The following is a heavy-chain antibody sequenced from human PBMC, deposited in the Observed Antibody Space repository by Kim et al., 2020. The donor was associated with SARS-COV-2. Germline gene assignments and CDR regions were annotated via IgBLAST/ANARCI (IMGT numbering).Heavy chain of an antibody. D-gene: IGHD3-22*01. V-gene: IGHV4-59*01. CDR1: GGSISSYY. CDR3: AIRGDYYDSSGLDY. Sequence: SETLSLTCTVSGGSISSYYWSWIRQPPGKGLEWIGYIYYSGSTNYNPSLKSRVTISVDTSKNQFSLKLSSVTAADTAVYYCAIRGDYYDSSGLDYWGQGT. J-gene: IGHJ4*02. CDR2: IYYSGST.